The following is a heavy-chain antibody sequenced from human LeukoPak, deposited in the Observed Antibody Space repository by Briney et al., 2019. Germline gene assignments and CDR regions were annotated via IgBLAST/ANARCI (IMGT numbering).Heavy chain of an antibody. D-gene: IGHD3-10*01. J-gene: IGHJ4*02. Sequence: PGRSLRLSCAASGFTFSSYSMNWVRQAPGKGLEWVSYISSSSSTIYYADSVKGRFTISRDNAKNSLYLQMNSLRAEDTAVYYCASPGPYYGSGSYRYWGQGTLVTVSS. CDR3: ASPGPYYGSGSYRY. CDR2: ISSSSSTI. V-gene: IGHV3-48*01. CDR1: GFTFSSYS.